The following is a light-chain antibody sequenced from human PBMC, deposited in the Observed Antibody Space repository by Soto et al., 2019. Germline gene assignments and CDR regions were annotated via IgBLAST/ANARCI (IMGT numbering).Light chain of an antibody. CDR3: QQYNDWPST. Sequence: EIVMTQSPATLSVSPGERATLSCRASQSFSSNLAWYQQKPGQAPRLLIYGASTRATGIPARFSGSGSGTEFTLTISSLQSADFAVYYCQQYNDWPSTFGPGTKVDIK. CDR1: QSFSSN. J-gene: IGKJ3*01. V-gene: IGKV3-15*01. CDR2: GAS.